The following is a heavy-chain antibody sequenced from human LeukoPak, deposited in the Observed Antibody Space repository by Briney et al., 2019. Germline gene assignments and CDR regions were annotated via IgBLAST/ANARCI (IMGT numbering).Heavy chain of an antibody. CDR2: ISSSGSTI. D-gene: IGHD2-8*01. CDR1: GLTFSSSW. J-gene: IGHJ4*02. Sequence: PGGSLRLSCAVSGLTFSSSWMDWVRQAPGKGLEWVSYISSSGSTIHYADSVKGRFTISRDNAKNSLYLQMNSLRDEDTAVYYCARELMVYVMGFDYWGQGTLVTVSS. CDR3: ARELMVYVMGFDY. V-gene: IGHV3-48*02.